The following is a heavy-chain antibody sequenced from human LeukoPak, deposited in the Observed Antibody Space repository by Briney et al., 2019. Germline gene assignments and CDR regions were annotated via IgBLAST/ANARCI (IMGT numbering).Heavy chain of an antibody. Sequence: ASVTVSCKASGYTLTGYYMHWVRQAPGQGLEWMGWINPNSGGTNYAQKFQGRVTMTRDTSISTAYMELSRLRSDDTAVYYCARGDASVLLWFGELLEWGQGTLGTVS. CDR3: ARGDASVLLWFGELLE. CDR1: GYTLTGYY. V-gene: IGHV1-2*02. CDR2: INPNSGGT. D-gene: IGHD3-10*01. J-gene: IGHJ4*02.